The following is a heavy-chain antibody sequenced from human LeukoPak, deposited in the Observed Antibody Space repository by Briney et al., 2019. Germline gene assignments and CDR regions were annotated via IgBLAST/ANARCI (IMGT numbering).Heavy chain of an antibody. CDR3: AKEYRYSSSWYGDFDY. CDR1: GFTFSSYG. D-gene: IGHD6-13*01. J-gene: IGHJ4*02. Sequence: EGSLRLSCAASGFTFSSYGRHWVRQAPGKGLEWMAFIRYDGSNKYYADSVKGRFTISRDNSKNTLYLQMNSLRAEDTDVYYCAKEYRYSSSWYGDFDYWGQGTLVTVSS. CDR2: IRYDGSNK. V-gene: IGHV3-30*02.